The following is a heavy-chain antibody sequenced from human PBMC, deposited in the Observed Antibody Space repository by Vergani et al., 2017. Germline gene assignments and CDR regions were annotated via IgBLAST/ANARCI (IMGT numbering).Heavy chain of an antibody. Sequence: EVQLLESGGGLVQPGGSLRLSCAASGFTFSSYAMSWVRQAPGKGLEWVSAISGSGGSTYYADSVKGRFTISRDNSKNTLYLQMNSLRAEDTAVYYCAASTYYYGSGSYVSNPWPVVWGQGTLVTVSS. CDR3: AASTYYYGSGSYVSNPWPVV. V-gene: IGHV3-23*01. CDR1: GFTFSSYA. CDR2: ISGSGGST. J-gene: IGHJ4*02. D-gene: IGHD3-10*01.